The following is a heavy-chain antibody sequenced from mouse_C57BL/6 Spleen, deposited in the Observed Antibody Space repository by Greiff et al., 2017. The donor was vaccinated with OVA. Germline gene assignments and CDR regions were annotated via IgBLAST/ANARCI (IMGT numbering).Heavy chain of an antibody. CDR2: INPSTGGT. CDR1: GYSFTGYY. V-gene: IGHV1-42*01. CDR3: ARSGASSGYDYAMDY. J-gene: IGHJ4*01. Sequence: VQLQQSGPELVKPGASVEISCKASGYSFTGYYMNWVKQSPEKSLEWIGEINPSTGGTTYNQKFKAKATLTVDKSSSTAYMQLKSLTSEDSAVYYCARSGASSGYDYAMDYWGQGTSVTVSS. D-gene: IGHD3-2*02.